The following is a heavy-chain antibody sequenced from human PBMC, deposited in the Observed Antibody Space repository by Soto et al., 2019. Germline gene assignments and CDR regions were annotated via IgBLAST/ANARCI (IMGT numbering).Heavy chain of an antibody. V-gene: IGHV3-49*03. CDR2: IRSKAYGGTT. D-gene: IGHD3-10*01. Sequence: GGSLRLSCTASGFTFGDYAMSWFRQAPGKGLEWVGFIRSKAYGGTTEYAASVKGRFTISRDDSKSIAHLQMNSLKTEDTAVYYCTRGLAWFGELLNYYYTDVWGKGTTVTVSS. CDR3: TRGLAWFGELLNYYYTDV. J-gene: IGHJ6*03. CDR1: GFTFGDYA.